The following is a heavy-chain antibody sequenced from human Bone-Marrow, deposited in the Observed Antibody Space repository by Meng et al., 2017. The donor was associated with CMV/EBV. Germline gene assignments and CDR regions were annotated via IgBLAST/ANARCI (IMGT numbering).Heavy chain of an antibody. D-gene: IGHD4-11*01. J-gene: IGHJ4*02. CDR2: IYYSGSS. Sequence: SETLSLTCTVSGGSISSSNYYWGWIRQPPGKGLEWIGTIYYSGSSYHNTSLKSRVAISIDTSKNQFSLKLSSVTAADTAVYYCLLYSNYVKYWGQGTLVTVSS. V-gene: IGHV4-39*07. CDR3: LLYSNYVKY. CDR1: GGSISSSNYY.